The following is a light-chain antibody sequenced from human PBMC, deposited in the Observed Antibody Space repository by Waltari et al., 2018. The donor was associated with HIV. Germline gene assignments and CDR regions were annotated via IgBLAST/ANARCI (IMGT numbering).Light chain of an antibody. CDR1: QRVSSSY. J-gene: IGKJ2*01. Sequence: EIALTQSPTTLTLSPGERATLSGRASQRVSSSYLAWYQQKPCQARRILIYGASNSATAIPDRFSGSGSGTAFTLTISRLAPEDSAVYCCQQYGASPYTFGLGTKLEI. V-gene: IGKV3-20*01. CDR2: GAS. CDR3: QQYGASPYT.